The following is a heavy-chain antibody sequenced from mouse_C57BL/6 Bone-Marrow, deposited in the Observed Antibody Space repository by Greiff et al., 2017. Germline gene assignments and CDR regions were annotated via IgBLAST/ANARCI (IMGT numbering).Heavy chain of an antibody. D-gene: IGHD1-1*01. CDR3: ASPGITAGGYVDV. CDR1: GYAFTNYL. Sequence: VQLQQSGAELVRPGTSVKVSCKASGYAFTNYLIEWVKQRPGQGLEWIGVINPGSGGTNYNEKFKGKATLTADKSSSTSYMQLSSLTSEDSAVYFCASPGITAGGYVDVWGTGTTVTVSS. V-gene: IGHV1-54*01. CDR2: INPGSGGT. J-gene: IGHJ1*03.